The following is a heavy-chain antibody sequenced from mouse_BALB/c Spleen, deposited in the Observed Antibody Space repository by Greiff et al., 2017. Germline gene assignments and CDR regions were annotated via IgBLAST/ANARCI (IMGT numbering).Heavy chain of an antibody. CDR2: INPSSGYT. CDR3: ARSDGYYVDDY. Sequence: QVQLKESGAELARPGASVKMSCKASGYTFTSYTMHWVKQRPGQGLEWIGYINPSSGYTNYNQKFKDKATLTADKSSSTAYMQLSSLTSEDSAVYYCARSDGYYVDDYWGQGTTLTVSS. V-gene: IGHV1-4*01. CDR1: GYTFTSYT. J-gene: IGHJ2*01. D-gene: IGHD2-3*01.